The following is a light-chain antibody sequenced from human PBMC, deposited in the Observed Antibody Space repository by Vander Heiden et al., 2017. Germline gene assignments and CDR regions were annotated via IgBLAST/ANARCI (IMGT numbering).Light chain of an antibody. CDR2: AAS. CDR1: QSISGY. CDR3: QQSYSTPLT. Sequence: DIQMTQSPSSLSASVEDRVTITCRASQSISGYLNWYQQKPGKAPKLLIFAASNLQSGVPSRFSGSGSGTDFTLTISSLQPEDFATYYCQQSYSTPLTFGGGTKVEIK. V-gene: IGKV1-39*01. J-gene: IGKJ4*01.